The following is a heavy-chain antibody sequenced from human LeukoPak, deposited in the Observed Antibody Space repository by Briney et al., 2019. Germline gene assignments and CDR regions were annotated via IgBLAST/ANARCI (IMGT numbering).Heavy chain of an antibody. V-gene: IGHV1-18*01. Sequence: ASVKVSCKASGYTFTSYGISWVRQAPGQGLEWMGWISAYNGNTNYAQKFQGRVTMTEDTSTDTAYMELSSLRSEDTAVYYCATGRRFYGSGSYLFDYWGQGTLVTVSS. CDR2: ISAYNGNT. J-gene: IGHJ4*02. D-gene: IGHD3-10*01. CDR3: ATGRRFYGSGSYLFDY. CDR1: GYTFTSYG.